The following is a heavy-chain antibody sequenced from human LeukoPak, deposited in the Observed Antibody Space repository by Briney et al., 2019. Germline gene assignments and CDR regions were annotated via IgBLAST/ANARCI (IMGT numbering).Heavy chain of an antibody. J-gene: IGHJ4*02. CDR3: ARDLGYCSGGSCY. V-gene: IGHV3-21*01. Sequence: GGSLRLSCAASGFTFSSYSMNWVRQAPGKGLEWVSSISSSNSYIYYADSVKGRFTISRDNAKNSLYLQMNSLRAEDTAVYYCARDLGYCSGGSCYWGQGTLVTVSS. CDR2: ISSSNSYI. D-gene: IGHD2-15*01. CDR1: GFTFSSYS.